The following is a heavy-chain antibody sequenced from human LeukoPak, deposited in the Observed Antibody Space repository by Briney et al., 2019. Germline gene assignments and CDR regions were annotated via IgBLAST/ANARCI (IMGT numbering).Heavy chain of an antibody. V-gene: IGHV4-39*01. CDR2: IYYSGST. CDR3: ARGLVGPRLGD. D-gene: IGHD1-26*01. CDR1: GGSISSSSYY. Sequence: NSSETLSLTCTVSGGSISSSSYYWGWIRQPPGKGLEWIGSIYYSGSTYYNPSLKSRVTISVDTSKNQFSLRLSSVTAADTAVYYCARGLVGPRLGDWGQGTLVTVSS. J-gene: IGHJ4*02.